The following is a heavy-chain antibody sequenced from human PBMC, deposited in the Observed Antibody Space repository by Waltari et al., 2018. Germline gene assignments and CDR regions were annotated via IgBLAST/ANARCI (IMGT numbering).Heavy chain of an antibody. Sequence: EVQLVESGGGLVQPGGYLRVSCTASGFHFSSYWMHWVRQVPGKGLVWVSRINSDGSGTSYADSAKGRFTISRDNAKNTLFLQMNSLRGEDTAVYYCASGNSHAFDLWGQGTMVTVSS. D-gene: IGHD1-7*01. CDR3: ASGNSHAFDL. CDR2: INSDGSGT. CDR1: GFHFSSYW. J-gene: IGHJ3*01. V-gene: IGHV3-74*01.